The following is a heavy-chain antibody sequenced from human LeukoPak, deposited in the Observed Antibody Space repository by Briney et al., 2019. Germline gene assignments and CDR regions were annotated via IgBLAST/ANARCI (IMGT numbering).Heavy chain of an antibody. Sequence: SETLSLTCTVSGGSISSYYWSWIRQPPGKGLEWIGYIYYSGSTNYNPSLKSRVTMSVDTSKNQFSLKLSSVTAADTAVYYCARGYDFWSGYYPPYFDYWGQGTLVTVSS. CDR1: GGSISSYY. V-gene: IGHV4-59*01. J-gene: IGHJ4*02. CDR2: IYYSGST. CDR3: ARGYDFWSGYYPPYFDY. D-gene: IGHD3-3*01.